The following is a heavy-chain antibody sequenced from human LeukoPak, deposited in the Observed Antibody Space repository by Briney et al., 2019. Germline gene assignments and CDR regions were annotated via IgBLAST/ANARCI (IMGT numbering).Heavy chain of an antibody. CDR3: ARCRDGYNYYFDY. J-gene: IGHJ4*02. D-gene: IGHD5-24*01. CDR2: IIPIFGTA. Sequence: ASVKVSCKASGGTFSSYAISWVRQAPGQGLEWMGRIIPIFGTANYAQKFQGRVTVTTDESTSTAYMELSSLKSEDTAVYYCARCRDGYNYYFDYWGQGTLVTVPS. CDR1: GGTFSSYA. V-gene: IGHV1-69*05.